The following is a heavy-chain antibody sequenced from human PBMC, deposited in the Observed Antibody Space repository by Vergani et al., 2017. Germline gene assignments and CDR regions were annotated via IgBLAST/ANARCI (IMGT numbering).Heavy chain of an antibody. D-gene: IGHD3-22*01. CDR1: GFTFGDHG. J-gene: IGHJ4*02. Sequence: VQLVESGGGVVQPGRSLRLSCAASGFTFGDHGIHWVRRAPGKGLEWVSSISGNNDDVYYADSVKGRFTISRDNAKNSLYLDMSSLRAEDTAVYYCARSYYYDSSGYYFDYWGQGTLVTVSS. V-gene: IGHV3-21*01. CDR3: ARSYYYDSSGYYFDY. CDR2: ISGNNDDV.